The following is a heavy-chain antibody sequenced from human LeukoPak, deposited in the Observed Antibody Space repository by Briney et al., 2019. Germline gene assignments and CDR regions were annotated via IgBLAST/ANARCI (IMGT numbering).Heavy chain of an antibody. V-gene: IGHV3-48*01. Sequence: GGSLRLSCAASGFTFRSYAMNWVRQAPGKGLQWVSYISSSSSTIYYADSVKGRFTISRDNAKNSLYLQMNSLRAEDTAVYYCARALWFGETFPAYWGQGTLVTVSS. D-gene: IGHD3-10*01. CDR2: ISSSSSTI. CDR3: ARALWFGETFPAY. CDR1: GFTFRSYA. J-gene: IGHJ4*02.